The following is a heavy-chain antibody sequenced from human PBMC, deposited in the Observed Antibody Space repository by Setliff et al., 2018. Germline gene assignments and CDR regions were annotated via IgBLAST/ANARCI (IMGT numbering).Heavy chain of an antibody. CDR1: GGSVSSSSHY. D-gene: IGHD4-4*01. Sequence: PSETLSLTCTVSGGSVSSSSHYWGWIRQPPGKGLEWIGTIYYSGTTYYSPSLKSRVTISVDTSKNQFSLKLRSLTAADTAVYYCVRVLYDYSFESWGQGTLVTVSS. V-gene: IGHV4-39*01. CDR2: IYYSGTT. CDR3: VRVLYDYSFES. J-gene: IGHJ4*02.